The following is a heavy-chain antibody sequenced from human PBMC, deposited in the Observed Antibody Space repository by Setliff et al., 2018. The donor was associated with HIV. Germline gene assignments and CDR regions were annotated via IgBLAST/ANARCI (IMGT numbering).Heavy chain of an antibody. CDR1: GYTFTSYG. J-gene: IGHJ6*02. CDR2: ISAYNGNT. Sequence: EASVKVSCKASGYTFTSYGISWVRQAPGQGLEWMGWISAYNGNTNYAQKLQGRVTMTTDTSTSTAYMELRSLRSDDTAVYYCARLGLEWLLLSTYYYYGMDVWGQGTTVTVSS. D-gene: IGHD3-3*01. V-gene: IGHV1-18*01. CDR3: ARLGLEWLLLSTYYYYGMDV.